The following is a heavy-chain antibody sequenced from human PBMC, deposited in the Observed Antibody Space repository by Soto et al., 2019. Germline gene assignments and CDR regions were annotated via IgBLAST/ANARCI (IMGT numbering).Heavy chain of an antibody. Sequence: SETLSLTCTVSGGSISSVDYSWSWVRQSPGKGLEWIGHIYNSGITYYNHSLKSRVVISIDTSRNQFSLRLNSLTAADRAVYFCARGVTVFGLVSRFWFDPWGQRTVVTVSS. V-gene: IGHV4-30-4*01. CDR3: ARGVTVFGLVSRFWFDP. CDR2: IYNSGIT. CDR1: GGSISSVDYS. J-gene: IGHJ5*02. D-gene: IGHD3-3*01.